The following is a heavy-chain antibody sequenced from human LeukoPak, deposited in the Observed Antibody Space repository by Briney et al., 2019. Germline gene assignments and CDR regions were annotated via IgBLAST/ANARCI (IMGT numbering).Heavy chain of an antibody. Sequence: PGGSLRLSCAVSGFTFSWYSMNWVRQAPGKGLEWLSYITRSSSTIYYADSVKGRFTISRDNAKNSLYLLMNSLRVDDTAVYYCATADRGAFDIWGQGTMVIVSS. J-gene: IGHJ3*02. CDR2: ITRSSSTI. V-gene: IGHV3-48*01. CDR3: ATADRGAFDI. CDR1: GFTFSWYS.